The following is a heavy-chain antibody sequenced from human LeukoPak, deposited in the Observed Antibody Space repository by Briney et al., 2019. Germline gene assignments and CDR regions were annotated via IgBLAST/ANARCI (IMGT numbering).Heavy chain of an antibody. CDR3: ASQTGVIDY. D-gene: IGHD1-1*01. CDR2: ISSSSSYI. V-gene: IGHV3-21*01. J-gene: IGHJ4*02. CDR1: GFTFSSYY. Sequence: GGSLRLSCAASGFTFSSYYMNWVRQAPGKGREWVSSISSSSSYIYYADSVKGRFTISRDNAKNSLYLQMNSLRAEDTAVYYCASQTGVIDYWGQGTLVTVSS.